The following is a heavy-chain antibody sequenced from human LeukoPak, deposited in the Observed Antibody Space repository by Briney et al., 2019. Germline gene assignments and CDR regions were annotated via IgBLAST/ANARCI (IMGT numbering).Heavy chain of an antibody. V-gene: IGHV3-74*01. CDR1: GFTFSSYW. J-gene: IGHJ4*02. D-gene: IGHD3-10*01. CDR2: INSDGSST. CDR3: ATLKKVAFGMNY. Sequence: GGSLRLSCAASGFTFSSYWMHWVRQAPGKGLVWVSRINSDGSSTSHADSVKGRFTISRDNAKNTLYLQMNSLRAEDTAVYYCATLKKVAFGMNYWGQGTLVTVSS.